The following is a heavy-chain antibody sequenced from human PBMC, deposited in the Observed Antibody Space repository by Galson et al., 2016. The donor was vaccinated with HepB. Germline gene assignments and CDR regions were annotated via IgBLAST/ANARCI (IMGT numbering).Heavy chain of an antibody. CDR3: ARDRSSGWFDSSDI. CDR1: GGTFSNYG. J-gene: IGHJ3*02. V-gene: IGHV1-69*13. Sequence: SVKVSCKASGGTFSNYGISWVRQAPGQGLEWMGGIISIFGAANYEQKFQGRVTISADEATNTVYMELSSLTSEDTAVYYCARDRSSGWFDSSDIWGQGTMVTVSS. D-gene: IGHD6-19*01. CDR2: IISIFGAA.